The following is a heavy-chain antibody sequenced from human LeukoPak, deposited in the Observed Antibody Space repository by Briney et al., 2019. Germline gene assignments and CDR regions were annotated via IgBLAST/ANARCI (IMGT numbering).Heavy chain of an antibody. D-gene: IGHD2-2*01. Sequence: SETLSLTCTVSGGSISSYYWSWIRQPPGKGLEWIGYIYTSGSTNYNPSLKSRVTISVDTSKNQFSLKLSSVTAADTAVYCCARKSPYCSSTSCYGTFDYWGQGTLVTVSS. CDR3: ARKSPYCSSTSCYGTFDY. CDR2: IYTSGST. V-gene: IGHV4-4*09. CDR1: GGSISSYY. J-gene: IGHJ4*02.